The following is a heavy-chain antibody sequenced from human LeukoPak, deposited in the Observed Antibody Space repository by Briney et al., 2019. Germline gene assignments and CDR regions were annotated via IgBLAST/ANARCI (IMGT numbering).Heavy chain of an antibody. Sequence: ASVKVSCKASGYTFTSYGISWVRQAPGQGLEWMGWISAYNGNTNYAQKLQGRVTMTTDTSTSTAYMELRSLRSDDTAVYYCARLLSPWLVETRHYFDYWGQGTLVTVSS. CDR3: ARLLSPWLVETRHYFDY. V-gene: IGHV1-18*01. J-gene: IGHJ4*02. CDR1: GYTFTSYG. CDR2: ISAYNGNT. D-gene: IGHD6-19*01.